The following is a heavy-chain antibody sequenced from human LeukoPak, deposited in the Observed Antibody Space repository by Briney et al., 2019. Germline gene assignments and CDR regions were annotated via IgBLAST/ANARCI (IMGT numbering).Heavy chain of an antibody. D-gene: IGHD6-19*01. CDR3: ARDVSRSEDSSGWYDWFDP. J-gene: IGHJ5*02. V-gene: IGHV6-1*01. CDR1: GDSVSSNSAA. CDR2: TYYRSKWYN. Sequence: SQTLSLTCAISGDSVSSNSAAWNWIRQSPSRGLEWPGRTYYRSKWYNDYAVSVKSRITINPDTSKNQFSLQLNSVTPEDTAVYYCARDVSRSEDSSGWYDWFDPWGQGTLVTVSS.